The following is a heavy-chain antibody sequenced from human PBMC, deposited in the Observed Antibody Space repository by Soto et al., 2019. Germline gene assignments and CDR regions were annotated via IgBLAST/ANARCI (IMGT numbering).Heavy chain of an antibody. CDR2: ISPGSNYR. V-gene: IGHV3-11*06. CDR3: VRCGGGGQFDL. CDR1: GMTLRDFY. Sequence: QVQLVESGGGLVKPGGSLRLSCAASGMTLRDFYMTWVRQAPGQGLEWLSYISPGSNYREYADSVNGRHIISRDKANYSLYLQMNSRRDEDTAIYYCVRCGGGGQFDLWGQGTVVTVSS. D-gene: IGHD2-15*01. J-gene: IGHJ5*02.